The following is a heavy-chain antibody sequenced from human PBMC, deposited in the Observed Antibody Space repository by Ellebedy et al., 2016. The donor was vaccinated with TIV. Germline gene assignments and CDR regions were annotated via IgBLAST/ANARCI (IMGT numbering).Heavy chain of an antibody. Sequence: PSETLSLTCAASGFTFSSYWMSWVRQAPGKGLEWVANIKQDGSEKYYVDSVKGRFTISRDNAKNSLYLQMNSLRAEDTAVYYCARDQVMYSGYDWMNKYGMDVWGQGTTVTVSS. J-gene: IGHJ6*02. V-gene: IGHV3-7*01. D-gene: IGHD5-12*01. CDR3: ARDQVMYSGYDWMNKYGMDV. CDR2: IKQDGSEK. CDR1: GFTFSSYW.